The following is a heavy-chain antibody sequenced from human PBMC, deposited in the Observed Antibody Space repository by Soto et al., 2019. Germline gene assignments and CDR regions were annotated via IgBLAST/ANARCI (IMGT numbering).Heavy chain of an antibody. Sequence: PGESLKISCEGSGYSFTSYWIGWVRQMAGRGVEWMGIIDPGESDTRYSPYFQGQGTISADKSISTAYLQWSSLNASDTAMYDWARREGSWSYYYGMDVWGQGTTVTVSS. V-gene: IGHV5-51*01. J-gene: IGHJ6*02. CDR1: GYSFTSYW. CDR2: IDPGESDT. CDR3: ARREGSWSYYYGMDV. D-gene: IGHD6-13*01.